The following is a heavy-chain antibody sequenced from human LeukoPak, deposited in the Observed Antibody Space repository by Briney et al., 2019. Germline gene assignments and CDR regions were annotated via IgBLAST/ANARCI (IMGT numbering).Heavy chain of an antibody. D-gene: IGHD1-26*01. CDR3: ANLRADNGTLDY. V-gene: IGHV3-30*18. Sequence: GGSLRLSCAASGFTFSSYGMHWVRQAPGKGLEWVAVIPYDGSNKYYADSVKGRFTISRDNSKNTLYLQMNSLRAEDTAVYYCANLRADNGTLDYWGQGTLVTVSS. J-gene: IGHJ4*02. CDR1: GFTFSSYG. CDR2: IPYDGSNK.